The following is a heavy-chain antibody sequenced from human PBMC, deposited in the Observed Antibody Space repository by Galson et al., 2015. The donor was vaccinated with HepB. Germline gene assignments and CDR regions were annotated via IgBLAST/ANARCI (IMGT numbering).Heavy chain of an antibody. D-gene: IGHD1-26*01. CDR1: GGTFSSYA. Sequence: SVKVSCKASGGTFSSYAISWVRQAPGQGLEWMGRIIPILGIANYAQKFQGRVTMTTDTSTSTAYMELRSLRSDDTAVYYCARGELLDAFDIWGQGTMVTVSS. CDR2: IIPILGIA. V-gene: IGHV1-69*04. CDR3: ARGELLDAFDI. J-gene: IGHJ3*02.